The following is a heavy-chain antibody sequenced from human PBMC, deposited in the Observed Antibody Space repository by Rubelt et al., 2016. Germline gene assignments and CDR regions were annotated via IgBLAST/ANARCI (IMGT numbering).Heavy chain of an antibody. V-gene: IGHV3-30*18. CDR3: AKVLRSWDSSGYDLDY. Sequence: GRGLEWVAVISYDGSNKYYADSVKGRFTISRDNSKNTLYLQMNSLRTEDTALYYCAKVLRSWDSSGYDLDYWGQGTLVTVSS. CDR2: ISYDGSNK. J-gene: IGHJ4*02. D-gene: IGHD3-22*01.